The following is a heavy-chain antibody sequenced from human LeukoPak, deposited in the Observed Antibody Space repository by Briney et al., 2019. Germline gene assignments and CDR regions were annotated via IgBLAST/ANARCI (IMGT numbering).Heavy chain of an antibody. Sequence: GESLKISCKGSAVTFNNYWIGWVRQLPGKGLDWMGIIYPGDSETRYSPSFQGQVTMSVDKSINTAYLHWGSLKASDTAMYFCARLSTRLLDHWGQGTRVTVSS. V-gene: IGHV5-51*01. CDR3: ARLSTRLLDH. CDR1: AVTFNNYW. J-gene: IGHJ4*02. D-gene: IGHD3-3*01. CDR2: IYPGDSET.